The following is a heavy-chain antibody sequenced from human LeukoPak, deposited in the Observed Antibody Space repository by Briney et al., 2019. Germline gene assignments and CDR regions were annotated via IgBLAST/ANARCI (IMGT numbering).Heavy chain of an antibody. J-gene: IGHJ6*04. CDR2: IYYSGST. V-gene: IGHV4-31*03. Sequence: SQTLSLTCTVSSGSISSGGYYWSWIRQHPGTGLEWIGYIYYSGSTYYNPSLKSRVTISVDTSKNQFSLKLSSVTAADTAVYYCARFDYGSGHGMDVWGKGTTVTVSS. D-gene: IGHD3-10*01. CDR1: SGSISSGGYY. CDR3: ARFDYGSGHGMDV.